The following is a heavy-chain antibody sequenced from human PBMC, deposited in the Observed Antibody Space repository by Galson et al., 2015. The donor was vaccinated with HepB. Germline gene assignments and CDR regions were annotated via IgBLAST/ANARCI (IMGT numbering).Heavy chain of an antibody. CDR3: ARLVGPGADY. CDR1: GFTFSSYA. D-gene: IGHD1-26*01. J-gene: IGHJ4*02. CDR2: ISYDGSNK. V-gene: IGHV3-30-3*01. Sequence: SLRLSCAASGFTFSSYAMHWVRQAPGKGLEWVAVISYDGSNKYYADSVKGRFTISRDNSKNTLYLQMNSLRAEDTAVYYCARLVGPGADYWGQGTLVTVSS.